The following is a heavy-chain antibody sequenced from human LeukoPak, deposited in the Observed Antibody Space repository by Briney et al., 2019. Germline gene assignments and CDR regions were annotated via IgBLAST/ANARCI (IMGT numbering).Heavy chain of an antibody. CDR2: INPNSGGT. CDR1: GYTFTGYY. V-gene: IGHV1-2*02. CDR3: ARALPDYGDYLTTFDY. J-gene: IGHJ4*02. Sequence: ASVKVSCKASGYTFTGYYMHWVRQAPGQGLEWMGWINPNSGGTNYAQKFQGRVTMTRDTSISTAYMKLSRLRSDDTAVYYCARALPDYGDYLTTFDYWGQGTLVTVSS. D-gene: IGHD4-17*01.